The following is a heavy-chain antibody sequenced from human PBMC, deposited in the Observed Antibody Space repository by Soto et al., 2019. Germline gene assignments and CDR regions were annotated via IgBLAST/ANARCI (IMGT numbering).Heavy chain of an antibody. CDR2: ISGSGGST. Sequence: HPGGSLRLSCAASGFTFSSYAMSWARQAPGKGLEWVSAISGSGGSTYYADSVKGRFTISRDNSKNTLYLQMNSLRAVDTAVYYCAKKGLLRFLEWLGAFDGMDVWGQGNTVTVSS. CDR1: GFTFSSYA. D-gene: IGHD3-3*01. V-gene: IGHV3-23*01. CDR3: AKKGLLRFLEWLGAFDGMDV. J-gene: IGHJ6*02.